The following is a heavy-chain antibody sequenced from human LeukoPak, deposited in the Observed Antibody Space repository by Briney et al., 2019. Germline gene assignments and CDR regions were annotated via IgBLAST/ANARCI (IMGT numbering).Heavy chain of an antibody. CDR2: ISGSGGST. CDR1: GFTFNSYA. D-gene: IGHD5-12*01. Sequence: GGSLRLSCGASGFTFNSYAMNWGRQAPGKGLEWVSAISGSGGSTYYADSVKGRFTISRDNSKNTLYLQMNSLRAEDTAVYYCAKPTRGCSGYAWDYWGQGTLVTVSS. V-gene: IGHV3-23*01. J-gene: IGHJ4*02. CDR3: AKPTRGCSGYAWDY.